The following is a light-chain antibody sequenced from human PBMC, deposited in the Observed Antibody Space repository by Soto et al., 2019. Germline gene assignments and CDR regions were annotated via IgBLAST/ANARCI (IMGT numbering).Light chain of an antibody. CDR3: SSYTSSSTLV. J-gene: IGLJ2*01. V-gene: IGLV2-14*01. Sequence: QSALTQPASVSGSPGQSITISCTGSSSDIGGSNYVSWYQQHPGKVPKLMIYEVTYRPSGVSNRFSGSKSGNTASLTISGLQAEDEADYYCSSYTSSSTLVFGGGTKLTVL. CDR2: EVT. CDR1: SSDIGGSNY.